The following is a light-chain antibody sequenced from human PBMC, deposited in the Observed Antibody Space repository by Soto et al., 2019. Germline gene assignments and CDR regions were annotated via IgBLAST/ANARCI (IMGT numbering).Light chain of an antibody. J-gene: IGKJ3*01. CDR2: GAS. Sequence: EIVLTQSPGTLSLSPGERATLSCRASQSVSSSYLAWYQQKPGQAPRLLIYGASSRATGIPDRFSGSGSGTSVTLTISRLEPEEFAVYYCQQYGSSLFTFGPGTKVDIE. CDR1: QSVSSSY. V-gene: IGKV3-20*01. CDR3: QQYGSSLFT.